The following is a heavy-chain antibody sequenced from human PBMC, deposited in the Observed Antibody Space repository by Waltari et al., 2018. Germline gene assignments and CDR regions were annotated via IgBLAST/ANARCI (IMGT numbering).Heavy chain of an antibody. V-gene: IGHV1-69*08. Sequence: QVQLVQSGAEVKKPGSSVKVSCKASGGTFSSYAISWVRQAPGQGLEWMGRIIPIFGTANYAQKCQGRVTITADKATSTAYMELSSLRSEDTAVYYCAREKEMATIGSWYFDLWGRGTLVTVSS. CDR3: AREKEMATIGSWYFDL. CDR1: GGTFSSYA. D-gene: IGHD1-1*01. J-gene: IGHJ2*01. CDR2: IIPIFGTA.